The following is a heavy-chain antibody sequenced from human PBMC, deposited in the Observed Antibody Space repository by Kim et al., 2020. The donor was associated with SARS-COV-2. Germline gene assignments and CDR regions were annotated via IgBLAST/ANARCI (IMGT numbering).Heavy chain of an antibody. D-gene: IGHD1-1*01. CDR3: ARGGTYKFDP. Sequence: TIYDADSGKGRFTIARENAKNSLYLQMNSLRDEDTAVYYWARGGTYKFDPWGQGTLVTVSS. V-gene: IGHV3-48*02. J-gene: IGHJ5*02. CDR2: TI.